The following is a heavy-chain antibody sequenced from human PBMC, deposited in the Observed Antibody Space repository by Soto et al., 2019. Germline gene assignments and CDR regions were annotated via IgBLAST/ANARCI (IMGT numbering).Heavy chain of an antibody. J-gene: IGHJ6*02. CDR1: GLSLSTTGVG. Sequence: QITLKESGPTLVKPTQTLTLTCTFSGLSLSTTGVGVGWIRQPPGKAPEWLALIYWDDDKRYSPSLKSRLTITKDTCKNQVVLTMTNMDPVDTATYYCVQSRCGGDCLQSYSSHPYYGLDVWGQGTTVTVSS. V-gene: IGHV2-5*02. D-gene: IGHD2-21*02. CDR2: IYWDDDK. CDR3: VQSRCGGDCLQSYSSHPYYGLDV.